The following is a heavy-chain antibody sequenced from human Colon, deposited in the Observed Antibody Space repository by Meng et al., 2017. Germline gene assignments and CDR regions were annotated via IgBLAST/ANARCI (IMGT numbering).Heavy chain of an antibody. D-gene: IGHD1-1*01. Sequence: DVEWADSGRGLVHPWGSWRFSCVVSGFSFSSYWMTWVRQGPGKGLEFVANRRPDGRTIYYMDSVRGRFTISRDNAENSLFLQMNSLRAEDTAVYYCGRDISRNTNDFWGQGTVVTVSS. CDR3: GRDISRNTNDF. CDR1: GFSFSSYW. CDR2: RRPDGRTI. J-gene: IGHJ4*02. V-gene: IGHV3-7*01.